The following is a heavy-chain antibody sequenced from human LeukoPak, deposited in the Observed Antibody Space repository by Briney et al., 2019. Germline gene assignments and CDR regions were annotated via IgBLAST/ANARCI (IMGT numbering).Heavy chain of an antibody. D-gene: IGHD3-16*01. V-gene: IGHV3-49*03. Sequence: GGSLRLSCTASGFTFGDYAVTWFRQAPEKGLEWVGLIRSKAYGGTTEYAASVKGRFTISRDDSKSIAYLQMNSLKIEDTAVYYCTRGVGVYWGQGTLVTVS. CDR3: TRGVGVY. CDR1: GFTFGDYA. CDR2: IRSKAYGGTT. J-gene: IGHJ4*02.